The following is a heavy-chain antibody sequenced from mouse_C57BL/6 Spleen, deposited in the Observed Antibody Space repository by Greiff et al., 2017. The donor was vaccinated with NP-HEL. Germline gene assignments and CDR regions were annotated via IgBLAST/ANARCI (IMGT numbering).Heavy chain of an antibody. V-gene: IGHV1-54*01. CDR3: ASGYDWFAY. CDR1: GYAFTNYL. CDR2: INPGSGGT. J-gene: IGHJ3*01. Sequence: QVQLQQSGAELVRPGTSVKVSCKASGYAFTNYLIEWVKQRPGQGLEWIGVINPGSGGTNYNEKFKGKATLTADKSSSTAYMQLSSLTSEDSAVYFCASGYDWFAYWGQGTLVTVSA. D-gene: IGHD2-2*01.